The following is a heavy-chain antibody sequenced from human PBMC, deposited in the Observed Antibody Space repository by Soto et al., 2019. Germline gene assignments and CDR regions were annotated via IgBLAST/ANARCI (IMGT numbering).Heavy chain of an antibody. V-gene: IGHV4-59*01. CDR2: IYYSGST. CDR1: GGSISSYY. Sequence: SETLSLTCTVSGGSISSYYWSWIRQPPGKGLEWIGYIYYSGSTNYNPSLNSRVTISVDTSKNQFSLKLSSVTAADTAVYYCARVSELRFLPFDPWGQGTLVTVSS. J-gene: IGHJ5*02. D-gene: IGHD3-3*01. CDR3: ARVSELRFLPFDP.